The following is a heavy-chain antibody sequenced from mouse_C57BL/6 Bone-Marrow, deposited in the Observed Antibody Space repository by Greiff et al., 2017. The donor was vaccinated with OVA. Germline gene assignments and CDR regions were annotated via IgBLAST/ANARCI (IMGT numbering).Heavy chain of an antibody. CDR1: GFTFSDYY. Sequence: EVKLVESGGGLVQPGRSLKLSCAASGFTFSDYYMYWVRQTPEKRLEWVAYISNGGGSTYYPDTVKGRFTISRDNAKNTLYLQMSRLKSEDTAMDYCARHELTGYYFDYWGQGTTLTVSS. CDR2: ISNGGGST. D-gene: IGHD4-1*01. CDR3: ARHELTGYYFDY. J-gene: IGHJ2*01. V-gene: IGHV5-12*01.